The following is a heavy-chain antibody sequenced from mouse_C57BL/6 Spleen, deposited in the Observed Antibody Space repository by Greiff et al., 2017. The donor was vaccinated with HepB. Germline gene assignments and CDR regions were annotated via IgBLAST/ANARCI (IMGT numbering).Heavy chain of an antibody. Sequence: QFPLQPSGAELARPGASVKLSCKASGYTFTSYTMHWVKQRPGQGLEWIGYINPSSGYTKYNQKFKDKATLTADKSSSTAYMQLSSLTSEDSAVYYCARWDYGSSYAMDYWGQGTSVTVSS. CDR2: INPSSGYT. CDR3: ARWDYGSSYAMDY. D-gene: IGHD1-1*01. J-gene: IGHJ4*01. CDR1: GYTFTSYT. V-gene: IGHV1-4*01.